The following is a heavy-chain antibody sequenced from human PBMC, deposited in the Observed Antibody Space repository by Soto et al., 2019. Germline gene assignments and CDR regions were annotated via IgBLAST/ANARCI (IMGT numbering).Heavy chain of an antibody. Sequence: QVQLVQSGAEVKKPGSSVKVSCKASGGTFSSYAISWVRQAPGQGLEWMGGIIPIFGTANYAQKFQGRVTITADESTSTAYIELSSLRSEDTAVYYCARDLTSISSSWYDYYYSYGMDVWGQGTTVTVSS. CDR1: GGTFSSYA. V-gene: IGHV1-69*01. CDR2: IIPIFGTA. J-gene: IGHJ6*02. D-gene: IGHD6-13*01. CDR3: ARDLTSISSSWYDYYYSYGMDV.